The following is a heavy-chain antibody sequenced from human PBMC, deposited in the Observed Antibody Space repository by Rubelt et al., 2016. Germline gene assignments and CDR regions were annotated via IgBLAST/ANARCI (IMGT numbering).Heavy chain of an antibody. Sequence: QVQLVQSGAEVKKPGASVKVSCKASGYTFNNYFLHWVRQAPGQGLEWMGIINPSGGYPTYAQKFQGRVTMTWDSFTSTLYIELKTLRSEDTAVYYCARDGVGFDYWGQGTLVTVSS. V-gene: IGHV1-46*02. CDR3: ARDGVGFDY. CDR1: GYTFNNYF. J-gene: IGHJ4*02. CDR2: INPSGGYP. D-gene: IGHD1-26*01.